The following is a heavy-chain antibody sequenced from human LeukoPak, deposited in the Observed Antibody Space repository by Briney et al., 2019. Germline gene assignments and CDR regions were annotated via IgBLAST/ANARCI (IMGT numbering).Heavy chain of an antibody. J-gene: IGHJ4*02. CDR2: IYTSGRI. Sequence: SETLSLTCTVSGGSISSGSYYWTWIRQSAGKGLEWIGRIYTSGRINYNPSLKSRVTISIDTSKNQFSLRLSSVTAADTAVYYCARTRTQYDSSGYYQPFDYWGQGTLVTVSS. D-gene: IGHD3-22*01. V-gene: IGHV4-61*02. CDR3: ARTRTQYDSSGYYQPFDY. CDR1: GGSISSGSYY.